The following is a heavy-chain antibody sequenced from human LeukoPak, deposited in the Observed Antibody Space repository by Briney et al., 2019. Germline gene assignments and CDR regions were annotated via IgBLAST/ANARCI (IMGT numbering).Heavy chain of an antibody. CDR3: AREYCSGGSCYLADY. CDR1: GFTFSSYS. CDR2: IISSSSYI. J-gene: IGHJ4*02. Sequence: GGSLRLSCAASGFTFSSYSMNWVRQAPGKGLEWVSSIISSSSYIYYADSVKGRFTISRDNAKNSLYLQMNSLRAEDTAVYYCAREYCSGGSCYLADYWGQGTLVTVSS. V-gene: IGHV3-21*01. D-gene: IGHD2-15*01.